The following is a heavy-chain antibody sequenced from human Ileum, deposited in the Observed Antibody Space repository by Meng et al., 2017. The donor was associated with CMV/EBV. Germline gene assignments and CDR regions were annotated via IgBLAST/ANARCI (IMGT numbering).Heavy chain of an antibody. D-gene: IGHD2-21*02. J-gene: IGHJ4*02. CDR1: GDMFAIDG. V-gene: IGHV1-18*01. CDR2: VSAKNGET. Sequence: KAVGDMFAIDGGTWVRQAPGQGREWMGWVSAKNGETNYGQNFQGRVTVTRDTSTNTAYMELRSLRSDDSAVYYCARAGAEVTRSFDLWGQGTLVTVSS. CDR3: ARAGAEVTRSFDL.